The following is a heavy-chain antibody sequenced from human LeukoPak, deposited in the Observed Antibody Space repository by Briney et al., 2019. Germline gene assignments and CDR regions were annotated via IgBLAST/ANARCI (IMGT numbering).Heavy chain of an antibody. CDR3: VTEPHDYGDFTFGY. Sequence: PGGSLRLSCAASELSFKNVWMSWVRQAPGKGLEWVGRISSKSDGGTTDYAAPVKGRFTISRDDSTNTLSLQMSSLKAEDTALYFCVTEPHDYGDFTFGYWGQGTLVTVSS. V-gene: IGHV3-15*01. CDR2: ISSKSDGGTT. D-gene: IGHD4-17*01. CDR1: ELSFKNVW. J-gene: IGHJ4*02.